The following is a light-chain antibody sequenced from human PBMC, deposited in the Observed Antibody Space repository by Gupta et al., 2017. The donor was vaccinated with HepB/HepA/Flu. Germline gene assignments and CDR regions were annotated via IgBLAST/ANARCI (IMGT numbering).Light chain of an antibody. CDR1: SSNIGNNY. V-gene: IGLV1-51*02. Sequence: QSVLTQPPSVSAAAGQKVTISCSGSSSNIGNNYVSCYQQLPGTAPKLLIYESNKRPSEIPDRFSASKSGTSATLGITGLQTGDEADYYCGTWDNSLRGGVFGTGTKVTVL. CDR3: GTWDNSLRGGV. CDR2: ESN. J-gene: IGLJ1*01.